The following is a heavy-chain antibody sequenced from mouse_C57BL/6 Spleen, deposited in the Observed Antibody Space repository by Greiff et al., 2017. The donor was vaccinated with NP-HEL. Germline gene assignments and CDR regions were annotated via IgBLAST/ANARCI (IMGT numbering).Heavy chain of an antibody. CDR1: GYTFTSYW. J-gene: IGHJ2*01. CDR3: ARSEYYAGFFDG. D-gene: IGHD1-1*01. CDR2: IHPNSGST. V-gene: IGHV1-64*01. Sequence: QVQLQQPGAELVKPGASVTLSCKASGYTFTSYWMHWVKQRPGQGLEWIGMIHPNSGSTNYNEKFKSKATLTVDKSSSTAYMQLSSLTSEDSAVYYCARSEYYAGFFDGWGKGTTLTVSS.